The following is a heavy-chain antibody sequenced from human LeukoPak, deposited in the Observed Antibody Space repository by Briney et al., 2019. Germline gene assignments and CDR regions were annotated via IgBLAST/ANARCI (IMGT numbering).Heavy chain of an antibody. CDR1: GGSISSYY. Sequence: SETLSLTCTVSGGSISSYYWSWIRQPPGKGLEWIGYIYYSGSINYNPSLKSRVTISVDTSKNQFSLKLSSVTAADTAVYYCARHGYYYGSGSYYISWFDPWGQGTLVTVSS. V-gene: IGHV4-59*08. D-gene: IGHD3-10*01. J-gene: IGHJ5*02. CDR2: IYYSGSI. CDR3: ARHGYYYGSGSYYISWFDP.